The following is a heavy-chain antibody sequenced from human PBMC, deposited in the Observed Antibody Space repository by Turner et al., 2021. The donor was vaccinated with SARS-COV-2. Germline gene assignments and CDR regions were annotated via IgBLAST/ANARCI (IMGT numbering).Heavy chain of an antibody. D-gene: IGHD1-1*01. J-gene: IGHJ6*02. V-gene: IGHV3-53*01. CDR1: GFTVSSNY. CDR3: AREGAWEPEGMDV. Sequence: GFLRLSCAASGFTVSSNYTSWVRQAPGKGLEWVSVSYSGGSTYYADSVKVQFTISRDNAKNTLYLQMNSLRAKDPAVYCCAREGAWEPEGMDVWGQGTTVTVSS. CDR2: SYSGGST.